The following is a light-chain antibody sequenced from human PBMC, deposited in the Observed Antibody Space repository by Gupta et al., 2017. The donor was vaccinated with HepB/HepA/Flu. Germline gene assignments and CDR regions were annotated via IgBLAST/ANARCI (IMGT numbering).Light chain of an antibody. Sequence: EIVLTQSPATLSLSPGERATLSCRASQSVSSYLAWYQQKPGQAPRLLIYDASNRATGIPARFSGSGSGTDFTLTISSREPEDFAVYYCQQRSNWPRTFGQGTLLEIK. CDR2: DAS. CDR1: QSVSSY. V-gene: IGKV3-11*01. CDR3: QQRSNWPRT. J-gene: IGKJ5*01.